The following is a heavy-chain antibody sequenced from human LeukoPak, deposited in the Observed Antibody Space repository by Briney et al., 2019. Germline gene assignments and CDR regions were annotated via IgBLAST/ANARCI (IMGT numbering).Heavy chain of an antibody. Sequence: SETLSLTCTVSGYSISSGYYWGWIRQPPGKGLEWIGSIYHSGSTYYNPSLKSRVTISVDTSKNQFSLKLSSVTAADTAVYYCARIAVAGTGAFDYWGQGTLVTVSS. J-gene: IGHJ4*02. CDR1: GYSISSGYY. CDR2: IYHSGST. CDR3: ARIAVAGTGAFDY. V-gene: IGHV4-38-2*02. D-gene: IGHD6-19*01.